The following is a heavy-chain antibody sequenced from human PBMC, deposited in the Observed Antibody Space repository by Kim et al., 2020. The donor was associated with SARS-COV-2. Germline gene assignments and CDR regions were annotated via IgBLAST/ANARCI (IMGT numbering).Heavy chain of an antibody. CDR2: ISGSGGTT. CDR3: AKDQEDSSGSRYDY. J-gene: IGHJ4*02. D-gene: IGHD3-22*01. V-gene: IGHV3-23*01. Sequence: GGSLRLSCAASGFAFSSYAMSWVRQAPGKGLEWVSAISGSGGTTYYPDSVKGRFSISRDNSKNTLYMQMNSLRAEDTAVYYCAKDQEDSSGSRYDYWGQGTLVTVSS. CDR1: GFAFSSYA.